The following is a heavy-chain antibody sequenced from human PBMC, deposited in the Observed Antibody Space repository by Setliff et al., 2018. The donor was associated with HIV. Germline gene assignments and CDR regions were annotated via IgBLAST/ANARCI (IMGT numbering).Heavy chain of an antibody. CDR2: IYPGDSDT. Sequence: GESLKISCKGSGYSFTSYWIGWVRQMPGKGLEWMGIIYPGDSDTRYSPSFQGQVTISADKSISTAYLQCSSLKASDTAMYYCARLGGICSGGSCTALAYTMDVWGQGATVTVSS. J-gene: IGHJ6*02. D-gene: IGHD2-15*01. V-gene: IGHV5-51*01. CDR1: GYSFTSYW. CDR3: ARLGGICSGGSCTALAYTMDV.